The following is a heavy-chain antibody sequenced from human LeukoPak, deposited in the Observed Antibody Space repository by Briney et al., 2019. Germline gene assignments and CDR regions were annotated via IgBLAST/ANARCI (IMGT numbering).Heavy chain of an antibody. CDR3: ARRGVAGYDF. CDR2: ISSSSSPI. V-gene: IGHV3-48*01. J-gene: IGHJ4*02. D-gene: IGHD6-19*01. Sequence: GGSLRLSCAASGFTFSSYSMNWVRQAPGKGLEWVSYISSSSSPIYYADSVKGRFTISRDNAKNSLYLQMNSLRAEDTAVYYCARRGVAGYDFWGQGTLVTVSS. CDR1: GFTFSSYS.